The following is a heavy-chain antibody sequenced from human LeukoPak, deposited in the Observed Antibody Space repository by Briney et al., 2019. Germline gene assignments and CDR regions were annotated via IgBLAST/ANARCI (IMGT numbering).Heavy chain of an antibody. J-gene: IGHJ4*02. CDR3: ARGRAVADYYFDY. CDR2: IYTSGST. CDR1: GGSISSYY. D-gene: IGHD6-19*01. V-gene: IGHV4-4*07. Sequence: PSETLSLTCTVSGGSISSYYWSSIRQPAGKGLEWIGRIYTSGSTNYNPSLKSRVTMSVDTSKNQFALKLSSVTAADPAVYYYARGRAVADYYFDYWGQGPLVTVSS.